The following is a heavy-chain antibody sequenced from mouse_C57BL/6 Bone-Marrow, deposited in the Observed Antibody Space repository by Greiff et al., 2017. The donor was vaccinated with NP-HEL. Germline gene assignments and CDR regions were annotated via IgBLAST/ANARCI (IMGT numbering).Heavy chain of an antibody. V-gene: IGHV5-17*01. CDR3: AKGGYQYYFDY. CDR1: GFTFSDYG. J-gene: IGHJ2*01. D-gene: IGHD2-2*01. Sequence: DVKLVESGGGLVKPGGSLKLSCAASGFTFSDYGMHWVRQAPEKGLEWVAYISSGSSTIYYADTVKGRFTISRDNAKNTLFLQMTSLRSEDTAMYYCAKGGYQYYFDYWGQGTTLTVSS. CDR2: ISSGSSTI.